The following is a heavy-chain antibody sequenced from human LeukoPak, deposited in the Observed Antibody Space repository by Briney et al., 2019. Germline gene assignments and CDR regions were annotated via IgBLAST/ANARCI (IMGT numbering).Heavy chain of an antibody. CDR2: INHSGST. J-gene: IGHJ5*02. CDR1: GVSFSGYY. Sequence: SETLSLTCAVYGVSFSGYYWRWLRHPPGKGLEWIGEINHSGSTNYNPSLKSRVTISVDTSKNQFSLKLSSVTAADTAVYYCARGTERKNSNNWFDPWGQGTLVTVSS. CDR3: ARGTERKNSNNWFDP. V-gene: IGHV4-34*01.